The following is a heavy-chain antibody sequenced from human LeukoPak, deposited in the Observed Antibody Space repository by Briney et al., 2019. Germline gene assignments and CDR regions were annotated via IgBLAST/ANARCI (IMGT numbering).Heavy chain of an antibody. J-gene: IGHJ4*02. CDR1: GYTFTGYY. V-gene: IGHV1-2*02. CDR2: VIPHSGGT. Sequence: ASVNVSCKASGYTFTGYYVHWVRQAPGQGPEWMGWVIPHSGGTNYAQKFQGRVTMTRDTSMNTAYMELFSLRSDDTAIYYCALLGATELDYWGQGTLVTVSS. CDR3: ALLGATELDY. D-gene: IGHD1-26*01.